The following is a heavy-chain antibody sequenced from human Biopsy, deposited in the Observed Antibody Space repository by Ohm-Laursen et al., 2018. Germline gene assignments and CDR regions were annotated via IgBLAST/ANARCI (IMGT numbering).Heavy chain of an antibody. D-gene: IGHD4-11*01. CDR1: GDSVTKYY. CDR3: ARDSGILNYGNFKYYHYYGMDV. CDR2: IYYSVMT. Sequence: SQTLSLTCPVSGDSVTKYYWSWIRQPPGKGLEWIGHIYYSVMTNYNPSLQSRVSISVDTSRNQVSLTLSSVTAADTAVYYCARDSGILNYGNFKYYHYYGMDVWGQGTLVTVSS. J-gene: IGHJ6*02. V-gene: IGHV4-59*02.